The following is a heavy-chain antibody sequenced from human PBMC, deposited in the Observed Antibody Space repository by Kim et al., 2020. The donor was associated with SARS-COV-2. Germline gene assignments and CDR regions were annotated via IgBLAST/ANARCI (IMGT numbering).Heavy chain of an antibody. Sequence: GGSLRLSCAASGFTVSSNYMSWVRQAPGKGLEWVSVIYSGGSTYYADSVKGRFTISRDNSKNTLYLQMNSLRAEDTAVYYCARAHAPGFYGDYWRDAFDIWGQGTMVTVSS. CDR2: IYSGGST. D-gene: IGHD4-17*01. CDR1: GFTVSSNY. V-gene: IGHV3-53*01. CDR3: ARAHAPGFYGDYWRDAFDI. J-gene: IGHJ3*02.